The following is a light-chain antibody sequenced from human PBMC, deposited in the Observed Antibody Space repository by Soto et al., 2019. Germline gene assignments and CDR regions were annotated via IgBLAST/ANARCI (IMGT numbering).Light chain of an antibody. CDR3: SSYTSSSTVV. Sequence: QPALTQPASVSGSPGQSITLSCTGTSSDIGGYNYVSWYQQHPGKAPKLMIYEVSDRPSGISNRFSGSKSANTASLTISGLQAEDEADYYCSSYTSSSTVVFGGGTKVTVL. CDR2: EVS. CDR1: SSDIGGYNY. J-gene: IGLJ3*02. V-gene: IGLV2-14*01.